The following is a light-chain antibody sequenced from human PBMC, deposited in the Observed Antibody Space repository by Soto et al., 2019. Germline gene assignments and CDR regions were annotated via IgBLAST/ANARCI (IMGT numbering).Light chain of an antibody. V-gene: IGKV3-15*01. CDR2: GAS. J-gene: IGKJ1*01. Sequence: TVMTQSPATLSVSPGERATLSCRASQSVTSNLAWYQQKAGQAPRLLIFGASTRATGVPARFSGSGSGTEFTLTISSLQSEDFAVYYCQQYNNWPRTFGQGTKVDIK. CDR1: QSVTSN. CDR3: QQYNNWPRT.